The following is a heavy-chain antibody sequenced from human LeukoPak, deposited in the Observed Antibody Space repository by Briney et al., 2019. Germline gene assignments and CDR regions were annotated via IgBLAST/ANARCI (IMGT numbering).Heavy chain of an antibody. Sequence: GGSLRLSCAASGFTFSSYAMSWVRQAPGKGLEWVSAISGSGGSTYYADSVKGRFTISRDNSKNTLYLQMNSLRAEDTDVYYCAKDSPMEGYSYGSDDAFDIWGQGTMVTVSS. CDR1: GFTFSSYA. CDR2: ISGSGGST. D-gene: IGHD5-18*01. J-gene: IGHJ3*02. V-gene: IGHV3-23*01. CDR3: AKDSPMEGYSYGSDDAFDI.